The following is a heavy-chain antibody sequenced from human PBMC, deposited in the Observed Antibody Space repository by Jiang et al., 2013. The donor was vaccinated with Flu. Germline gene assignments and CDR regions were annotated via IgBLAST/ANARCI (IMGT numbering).Heavy chain of an antibody. D-gene: IGHD1-7*01. V-gene: IGHV4-59*01. CDR1: GGSISSYY. CDR2: IYYSGST. CDR3: ARVETGTTSYYFDY. Sequence: GLVKPSETLSLTCSVSGGSISSYYWSWIRQPPGKGLECIGYIYYSGSTNYNPSLRSRVTISVDTSKNQFSLRLSSVTAAGTAVYYCARVETGTTSYYFDYWGQGTLVTVSS. J-gene: IGHJ4*02.